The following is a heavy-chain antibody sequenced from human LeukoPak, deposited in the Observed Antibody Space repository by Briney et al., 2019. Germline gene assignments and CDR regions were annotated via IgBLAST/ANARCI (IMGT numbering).Heavy chain of an antibody. V-gene: IGHV4-4*07. CDR3: ARDTSSWYPDAFDI. Sequence: TSETLSLTCTVSGGSISSYYWSWIRQPAGKGLEWIGRIYTSGSTNYNPSLKSRVTMSVDTSKNQFSLKLSSVTAADTAVYCCARDTSSWYPDAFDIWGQGTMVTVSS. CDR1: GGSISSYY. CDR2: IYTSGST. J-gene: IGHJ3*02. D-gene: IGHD6-13*01.